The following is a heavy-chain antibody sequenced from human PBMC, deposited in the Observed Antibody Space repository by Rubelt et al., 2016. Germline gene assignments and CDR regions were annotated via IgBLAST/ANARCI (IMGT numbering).Heavy chain of an antibody. V-gene: IGHV3-23*01. CDR1: GFTFSSYA. Sequence: EVQLLESGGGLVQPGGSLRLSCAASGFTFSSYAMSWVRQAPGKGLEWVSSISGSGLGTYYEDSVKGRFTISRDNSKNTLYLKMDSLGAEETAVFYCAKCNVGGRIYDAFDIWGQGTMVTVSS. CDR3: AKCNVGGRIYDAFDI. J-gene: IGHJ3*02. CDR2: ISGSGLGT. D-gene: IGHD1-26*01.